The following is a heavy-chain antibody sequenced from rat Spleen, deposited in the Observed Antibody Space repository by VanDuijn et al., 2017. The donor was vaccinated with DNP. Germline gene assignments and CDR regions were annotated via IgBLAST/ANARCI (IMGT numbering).Heavy chain of an antibody. CDR2: IRYDGSET. CDR3: TIAYNSGFVY. V-gene: IGHV5-29*01. D-gene: IGHD4-3*01. J-gene: IGHJ3*01. Sequence: EVQLVESGGGLVQPGRSMKLSCAASGFTFSNYGMAWVRQAPKKGLEWVATIRYDGSETYYRAFVKGRFTISRDNAKITLYLQMDSLRSEDTATYYCTIAYNSGFVYWGQGTLVTVSS. CDR1: GFTFSNYG.